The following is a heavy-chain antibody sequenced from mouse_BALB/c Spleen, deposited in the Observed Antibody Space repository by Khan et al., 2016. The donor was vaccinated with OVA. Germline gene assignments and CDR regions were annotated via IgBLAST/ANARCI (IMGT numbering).Heavy chain of an antibody. CDR1: GYTFSNSW. D-gene: IGHD2-10*01. V-gene: IGHV1-9*01. J-gene: IGHJ2*01. CDR3: TRPYYADY. CDR2: ILPGTGST. Sequence: QVQLQQPGAELMKPGASVKISCKATGYTFSNSWIEWVKQRPGHGLEWIGEILPGTGSTKYNEKFKGKATFTSETSSNTAYMQLSSLTSEDSAVYYCTRPYYADYWGQGTTLTVSS.